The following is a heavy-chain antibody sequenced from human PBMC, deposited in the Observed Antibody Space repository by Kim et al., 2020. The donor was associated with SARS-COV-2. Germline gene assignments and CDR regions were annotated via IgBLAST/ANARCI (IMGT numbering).Heavy chain of an antibody. D-gene: IGHD2-15*01. J-gene: IGHJ4*02. CDR3: ASLGPGSWYFDY. Sequence: NYNPYLNSRVTISVDTSKNQFSLKLSSVTAADTAVYYCASLGPGSWYFDYWGQGTLVTVSS. V-gene: IGHV4-59*01.